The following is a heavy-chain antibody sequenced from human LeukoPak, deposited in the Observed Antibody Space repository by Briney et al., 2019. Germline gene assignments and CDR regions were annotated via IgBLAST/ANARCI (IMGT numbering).Heavy chain of an antibody. CDR3: ATIYYGSGSLQFDY. D-gene: IGHD3-10*01. Sequence: ASVKVSCQVSGYTLTELSMHWVRQAPGKGLEWMGGFDPEDGETIYAQKFQGRVTMTEDTSTDTAYMELSSLRSEDTAVYYCATIYYGSGSLQFDYWGQGTLVTVSS. CDR1: GYTLTELS. CDR2: FDPEDGET. V-gene: IGHV1-24*01. J-gene: IGHJ4*02.